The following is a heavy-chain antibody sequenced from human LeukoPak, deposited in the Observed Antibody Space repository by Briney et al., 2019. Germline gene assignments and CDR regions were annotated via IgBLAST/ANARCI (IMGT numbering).Heavy chain of an antibody. CDR2: IYYNGDT. CDR3: ARFGGYCSSTSCYLYYYYYMDV. J-gene: IGHJ6*03. V-gene: IGHV4-30-4*08. Sequence: SQTLSLTCTVSGGSISSDDYYWSWIRQPPGKGLEWIGYIYYNGDTYYNPSLKSRVTISADTSKNQFSLKLSSVTAADTAVYYCARFGGYCSSTSCYLYYYYYMDVWGKGTTVTVSS. CDR1: GGSISSDDYY. D-gene: IGHD2-2*01.